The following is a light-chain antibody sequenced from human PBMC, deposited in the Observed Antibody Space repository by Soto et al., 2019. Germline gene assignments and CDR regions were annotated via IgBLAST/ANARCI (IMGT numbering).Light chain of an antibody. J-gene: IGKJ1*01. V-gene: IGKV3-20*01. CDR2: GAS. CDR1: QSVSSSY. Sequence: EIVLTQSPGTLSLSPGERATLSCRASQSVSSSYLAWYQQKPGQAPRLLIYGASSRATGIPDRFSGSWSGTDFTLTISRLEPEEFAVYYCQQYGSSPSWTFGQGTKVEIK. CDR3: QQYGSSPSWT.